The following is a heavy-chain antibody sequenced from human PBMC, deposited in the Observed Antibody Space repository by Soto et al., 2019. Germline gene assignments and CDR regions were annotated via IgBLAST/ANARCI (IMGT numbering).Heavy chain of an antibody. Sequence: LSETLSLTCTVSGDSMSTYYWNWIRQSAKKGLERIGLIAAPGTTSYIPSLKSRITLSVDTSKNEFSLNLKFVTAADTAVYFCARDQSGADDFWGPGTLVTVSS. D-gene: IGHD7-27*01. J-gene: IGHJ3*01. CDR2: IAAPGTT. V-gene: IGHV4-4*07. CDR3: ARDQSGADDF. CDR1: GDSMSTYY.